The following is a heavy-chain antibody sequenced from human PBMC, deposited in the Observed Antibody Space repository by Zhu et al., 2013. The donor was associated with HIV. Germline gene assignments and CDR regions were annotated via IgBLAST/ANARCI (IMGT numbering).Heavy chain of an antibody. V-gene: IGHV1-69-2*01. CDR1: DTPSPNTT. CDR2: VDPEHGET. J-gene: IGHJ5*02. CDR3: TNWFDP. Sequence: EVQLIQSGAEVKKPGATVKSPARFLDTPSPNTTYTGYNRPLEKGLEWMGLVDPEHGETICADKFQGRITITADTSIDTAYMELSSLRSEDTAIYYCTNWFDPWGQGTLVTVSS.